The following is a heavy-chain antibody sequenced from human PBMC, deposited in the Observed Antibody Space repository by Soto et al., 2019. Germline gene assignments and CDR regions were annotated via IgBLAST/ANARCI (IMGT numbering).Heavy chain of an antibody. CDR2: ISGSGGST. Sequence: PGGSLRLSCAVSGFPFSSYAMSWVRQAPGKGLEWVSGISGSGGSTYHADSVKGRFTISRDNSKNTLYLQMNSLRAEDTAVYYCAKEDSGYDLDFDYWGQGTLVTVSS. J-gene: IGHJ4*02. CDR3: AKEDSGYDLDFDY. D-gene: IGHD5-12*01. CDR1: GFPFSSYA. V-gene: IGHV3-23*01.